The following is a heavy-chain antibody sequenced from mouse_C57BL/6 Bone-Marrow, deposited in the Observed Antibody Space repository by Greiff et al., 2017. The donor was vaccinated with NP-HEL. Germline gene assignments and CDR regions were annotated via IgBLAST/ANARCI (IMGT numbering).Heavy chain of an antibody. CDR2: IDPSDSYT. D-gene: IGHD3-2*02. Sequence: VQLQQPGAELVMPGASVKLSCKASGYTFTSYWMHWVKQRPGQGLEWIGEIDPSDSYTNYNQKFKGKSTLTVDKSSSTAYMQLSSLTSEDSAVYYCARDSSGYDYAMDYWGQGTSVTVSS. CDR3: ARDSSGYDYAMDY. CDR1: GYTFTSYW. V-gene: IGHV1-69*01. J-gene: IGHJ4*01.